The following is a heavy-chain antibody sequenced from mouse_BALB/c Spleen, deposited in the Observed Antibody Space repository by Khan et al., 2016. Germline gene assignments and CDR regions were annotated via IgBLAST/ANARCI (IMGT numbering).Heavy chain of an antibody. CDR2: INYSGGT. J-gene: IGHJ4*01. D-gene: IGHD1-1*01. Sequence: EVKLLESGPGLVKPSQSLSLTCTVTGYSITSDYAWNWIRQFPGDKLEWMGYINYSGGTSYNPSLKSRISITRDTSKNQFFLQLNSVTSEDTATYDCARLDYGSTYGMDFWGQGTSVTVSS. V-gene: IGHV3-2*02. CDR3: ARLDYGSTYGMDF. CDR1: GYSITSDYA.